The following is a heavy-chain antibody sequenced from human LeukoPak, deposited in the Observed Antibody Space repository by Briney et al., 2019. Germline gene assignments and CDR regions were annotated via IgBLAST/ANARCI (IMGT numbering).Heavy chain of an antibody. CDR3: ARWGYYDILTGFDY. CDR1: GGSISSYY. J-gene: IGHJ4*02. D-gene: IGHD3-9*01. V-gene: IGHV3-7*01. Sequence: ETLSLTCTVSGGSISSYYWSWVRQAPGKGLEWVANIKQDGSEKYYVDSVKGRFTISRDNAKNSLYLQMNSLRAEDTAVYYCARWGYYDILTGFDYWGQGTLVTVSS. CDR2: IKQDGSEK.